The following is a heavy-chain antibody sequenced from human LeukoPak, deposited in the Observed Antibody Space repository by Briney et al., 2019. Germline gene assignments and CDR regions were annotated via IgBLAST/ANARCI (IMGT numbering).Heavy chain of an antibody. V-gene: IGHV3-30*04. D-gene: IGHD3-9*01. Sequence: GGSLRPSCAASGFTFSSYAMHWVRQAPGKGLEWVAVISYDGSNKYYADSVKGRFTISRDNSENTLYLQMNSLRAEDTAVYYCARFPDFDWLFFDYWGQGTLVTVSS. CDR2: ISYDGSNK. J-gene: IGHJ4*02. CDR3: ARFPDFDWLFFDY. CDR1: GFTFSSYA.